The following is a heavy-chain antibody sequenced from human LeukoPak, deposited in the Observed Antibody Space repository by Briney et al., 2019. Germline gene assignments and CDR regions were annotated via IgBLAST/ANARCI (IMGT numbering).Heavy chain of an antibody. D-gene: IGHD2-2*01. CDR2: IYHSGST. Sequence: SETLSLTCTVSGYSISSGYYWGWIRQPPGKGLGWIGSIYHSGSTYYNPSLKSRVTISVDTSKNQFSLKLSSVTAADTAVYYCARGDCSSTSCYRSDYYYYYYMDVWGKGTTVTVSS. CDR1: GYSISSGYY. V-gene: IGHV4-38-2*02. CDR3: ARGDCSSTSCYRSDYYYYYYMDV. J-gene: IGHJ6*03.